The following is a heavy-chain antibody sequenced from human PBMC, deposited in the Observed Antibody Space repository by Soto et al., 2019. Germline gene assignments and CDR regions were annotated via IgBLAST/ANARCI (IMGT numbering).Heavy chain of an antibody. J-gene: IGHJ6*03. D-gene: IGHD3-16*01. CDR1: GFTFSNAW. Sequence: LRLSCAASGFTFSNAWISWVRQAPGKGLEWVGRIKSKTDGGTTDYAAPVKGRFTISRDDSKNTLYLQMNSLKTEDTAVYYCTTGVGETGYYYYYYMDVWGKGTTVTVSS. CDR3: TTGVGETGYYYYYYMDV. CDR2: IKSKTDGGTT. V-gene: IGHV3-15*01.